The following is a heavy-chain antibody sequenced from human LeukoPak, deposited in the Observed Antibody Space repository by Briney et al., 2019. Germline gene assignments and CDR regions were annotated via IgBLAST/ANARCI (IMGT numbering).Heavy chain of an antibody. CDR3: ARLPGYCSGGSCYSDY. CDR2: ISTYNGNT. J-gene: IGHJ4*02. Sequence: ASVKVSCKASGYTFTSHGISWVRQAPGQGLEWMGWISTYNGNTNYAQKLQGRVSMTTDTSTSTAYMDLRSLRSDDTAVYYCARLPGYCSGGSCYSDYWGQGTLVTVSS. D-gene: IGHD2-15*01. CDR1: GYTFTSHG. V-gene: IGHV1-18*01.